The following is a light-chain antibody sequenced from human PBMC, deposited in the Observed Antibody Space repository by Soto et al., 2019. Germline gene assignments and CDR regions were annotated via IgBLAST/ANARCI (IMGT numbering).Light chain of an antibody. V-gene: IGKV3-20*01. Sequence: EIVLTQSPGTLSLSSGDRATLSCRASQTVSSSYLAWYQQKPGQAPRLLIYGASSRATGIPGRFSGSGSGTDFTLTISRMEPEDVAVYYCQQYNSSPPGYTFGQGTKLEIK. J-gene: IGKJ2*01. CDR3: QQYNSSPPGYT. CDR2: GAS. CDR1: QTVSSSY.